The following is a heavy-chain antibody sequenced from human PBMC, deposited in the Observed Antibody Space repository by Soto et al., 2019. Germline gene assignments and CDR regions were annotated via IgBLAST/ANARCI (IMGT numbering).Heavy chain of an antibody. V-gene: IGHV4-34*01. Sequence: PSETLSLTCAVYGGSFSGYYWSWIRQPPGKGLEWIGEINHSGSTNYNPSLKRRVTIAVDTSKNQFSLKLSSVTAADTAVYYGARGSTHASITIFGVVMRWIDPWGQGTLVTVSS. CDR3: ARGSTHASITIFGVVMRWIDP. J-gene: IGHJ5*02. D-gene: IGHD3-3*01. CDR2: INHSGST. CDR1: GGSFSGYY.